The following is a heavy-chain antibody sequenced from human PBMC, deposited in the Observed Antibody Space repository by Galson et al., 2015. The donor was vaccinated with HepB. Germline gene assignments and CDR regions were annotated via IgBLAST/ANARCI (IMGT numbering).Heavy chain of an antibody. CDR1: GFIFSNYV. Sequence: SLRLSCAASGFIFSNYVMSWVRQAPGKGLEWVSGISGSSGSTYYADSVRGRFTISRDNSNNTLYLQMTSLRAEDTAVYYCARGYCSGGTCYRVSDYWGQGTLVTVSS. CDR2: ISGSSGST. J-gene: IGHJ4*02. CDR3: ARGYCSGGTCYRVSDY. D-gene: IGHD2-15*01. V-gene: IGHV3-23*01.